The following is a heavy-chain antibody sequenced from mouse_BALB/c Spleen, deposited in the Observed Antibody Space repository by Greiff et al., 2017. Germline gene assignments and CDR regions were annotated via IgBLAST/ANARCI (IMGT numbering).Heavy chain of an antibody. CDR2: INPSSGYT. Sequence: VQGVESGAELARPGASVKMSCKASGYTFTSYTMHWVKQRPGQGLEWIGYINPSSGYTNYNQKFKDKATLTADKSSSTAYMQLSSLTSEDSAVYYCASLTLYDYWGQGTTLTVSS. CDR3: ASLTLYDY. V-gene: IGHV1-4*01. D-gene: IGHD4-1*01. CDR1: GYTFTSYT. J-gene: IGHJ2*01.